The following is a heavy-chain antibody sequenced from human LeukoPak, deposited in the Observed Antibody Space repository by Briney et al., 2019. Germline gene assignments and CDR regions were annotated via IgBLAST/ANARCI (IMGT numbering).Heavy chain of an antibody. CDR2: INHSGST. CDR1: GGTFSGYY. D-gene: IGHD1-26*01. Sequence: PSETLSLTCAVYGGTFSGYYWSWIRQPPGKGLEWIGEINHSGSTNYNPSLKSRVTISVDTSKNQFSLKLSSVTAADTAVYYCAGLGGSYLYYFDYWGQGTLVTVSS. V-gene: IGHV4-34*08. J-gene: IGHJ4*02. CDR3: AGLGGSYLYYFDY.